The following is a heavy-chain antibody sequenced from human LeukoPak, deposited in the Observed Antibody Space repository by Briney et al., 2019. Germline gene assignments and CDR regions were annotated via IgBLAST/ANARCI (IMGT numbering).Heavy chain of an antibody. D-gene: IGHD6-6*01. CDR3: ARGMVYSSLQTDY. V-gene: IGHV3-33*01. CDR1: GFTFSSYG. Sequence: GGSLRLSCAASGFTFSSYGMHWVRQAPGKGLEWVAVIWYDGSNKYYADSVKGRFTISRDNSKNTLYLQMNSLRAEDTAVYHCARGMVYSSLQTDYWGQGTLVTVSS. J-gene: IGHJ4*02. CDR2: IWYDGSNK.